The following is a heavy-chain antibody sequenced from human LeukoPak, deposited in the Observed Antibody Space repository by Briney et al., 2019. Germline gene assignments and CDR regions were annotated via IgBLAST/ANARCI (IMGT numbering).Heavy chain of an antibody. CDR2: IKQDGSEK. CDR1: GFTFSSYW. Sequence: GGSLRLSCAASGFTFSSYWMSWVRQAPGKGLEWVANIKQDGSEKYYVDSVKGRFTISRDNAKNSLYLQINSLRAEDTAVYYCARGRSGSWDAFDIWGQGTMVTVSS. D-gene: IGHD1-26*01. V-gene: IGHV3-7*01. J-gene: IGHJ3*02. CDR3: ARGRSGSWDAFDI.